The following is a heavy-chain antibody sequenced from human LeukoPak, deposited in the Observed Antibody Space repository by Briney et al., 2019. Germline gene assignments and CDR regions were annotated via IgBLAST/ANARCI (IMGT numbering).Heavy chain of an antibody. D-gene: IGHD6-6*01. CDR2: MNPNSGNT. V-gene: IGHV1-8*01. CDR3: ARVGYSSSSFDY. Sequence: GASVKVSCKASGYTFTSYDINWVRQATGQGLEWMGWMNPNSGNTGYAQKFQGRVTMTRNTSISTAYMELSSLRSEDTAAYYCARVGYSSSSFDYWGQGTLVTVSS. CDR1: GYTFTSYD. J-gene: IGHJ4*02.